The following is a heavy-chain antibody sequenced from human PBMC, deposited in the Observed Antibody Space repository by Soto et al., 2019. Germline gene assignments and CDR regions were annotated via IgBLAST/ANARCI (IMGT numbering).Heavy chain of an antibody. V-gene: IGHV3-74*01. J-gene: IGHJ5*02. Sequence: GGSLRLSCAASGFNFSNHWMHWVRQRPGEGLVWVSRITSDGKSKAYAESVKGRFAISRDNAKNTLYLQMNGLTAEDTAVYYCARESGDWPLNWFDPWGLGTLVTISS. CDR1: GFNFSNHW. D-gene: IGHD2-21*02. CDR2: ITSDGKSK. CDR3: ARESGDWPLNWFDP.